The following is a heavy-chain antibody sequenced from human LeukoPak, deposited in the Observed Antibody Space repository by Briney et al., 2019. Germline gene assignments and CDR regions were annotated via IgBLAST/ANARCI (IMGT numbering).Heavy chain of an antibody. D-gene: IGHD3-10*01. CDR3: AIARFTRDY. CDR2: ISSGASTT. J-gene: IGHJ4*02. Sequence: GGSLRLSCAGSGFTFSGYYMSWIRQAPGKGLEWVSDISSGASTTYYADSVKGRFTISRDNAKNSLYLQMNSLRAEDTAVYYCAIARFTRDYWGQGTLVTVSS. V-gene: IGHV3-11*01. CDR1: GFTFSGYY.